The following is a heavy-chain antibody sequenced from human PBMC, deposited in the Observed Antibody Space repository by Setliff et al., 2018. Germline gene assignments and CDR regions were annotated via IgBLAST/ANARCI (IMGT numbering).Heavy chain of an antibody. Sequence: QPGGSLRLSCAASGFTFSNYWMHWVRQAPGKGLEWVSGISWNSYHIDYAGSVRGRFTISRDNAKNSLYLQMNSLTTEDTAFYYCVKSDRDSSGWYPDYWGQGTLVTVSS. CDR1: GFTFSNYW. D-gene: IGHD6-19*01. V-gene: IGHV3-9*01. J-gene: IGHJ4*02. CDR3: VKSDRDSSGWYPDY. CDR2: ISWNSYHI.